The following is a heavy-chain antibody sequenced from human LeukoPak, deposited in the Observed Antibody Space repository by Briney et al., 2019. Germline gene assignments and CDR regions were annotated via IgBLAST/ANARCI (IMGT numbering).Heavy chain of an antibody. D-gene: IGHD3-22*01. CDR2: IKQDGSEK. CDR3: AREGAVVGDSSGYLDY. Sequence: PGGSLRLSCAASGFTFSSYWMSWVRQAPGKGLEWVANIKQDGSEKYYVDSVKGRFTISRDNAKNLLYLQMNSLRAEDTAVYYCAREGAVVGDSSGYLDYWGQGTLVTVSS. V-gene: IGHV3-7*01. J-gene: IGHJ4*02. CDR1: GFTFSSYW.